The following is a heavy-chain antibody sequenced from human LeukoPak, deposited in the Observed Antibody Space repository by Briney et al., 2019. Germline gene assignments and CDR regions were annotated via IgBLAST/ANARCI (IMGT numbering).Heavy chain of an antibody. V-gene: IGHV4-31*03. J-gene: IGHJ5*02. CDR2: IYYSGST. CDR1: GGSISSGGYY. D-gene: IGHD3-3*01. Sequence: SQTLSLTCTVSGGSISSGGYYWSWIRQHPGKGLEWIGYIYYSGSTYYNPSLKSRVTISVDTSKNQFSLKLSSVTAADTAVYYCAIARRFYDFWSGLNWFDPWGQGTLVTVSS. CDR3: AIARRFYDFWSGLNWFDP.